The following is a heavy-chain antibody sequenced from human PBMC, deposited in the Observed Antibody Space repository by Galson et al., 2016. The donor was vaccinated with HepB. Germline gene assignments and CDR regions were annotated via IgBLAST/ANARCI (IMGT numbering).Heavy chain of an antibody. CDR1: GFPFRDYA. Sequence: SLRLSCAASGFPFRDYALHWVRQAPGKGLEWVTFISFDGNKIDYADSVKGRFIISRDNSKGTLYLQMNSLKTEDTALYFCARDLESSNGANYTYYFDYWGQGTLVTVAS. D-gene: IGHD4/OR15-4a*01. CDR3: ARDLESSNGANYTYYFDY. V-gene: IGHV3-30-3*01. J-gene: IGHJ4*02. CDR2: ISFDGNKI.